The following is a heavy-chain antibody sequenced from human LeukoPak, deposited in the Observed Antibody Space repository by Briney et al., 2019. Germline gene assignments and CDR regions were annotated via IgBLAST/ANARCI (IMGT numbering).Heavy chain of an antibody. CDR3: ARGIVGATTSFDY. Sequence: ASVKVSCKASGYSFTDKYMHWVRQAPGQGLEWMGWINPNSGGTNYAQKFQGRVTMTTDTSMSTAYMELSRLTSDDTAVYYCARGIVGATTSFDYWGQGTLVTVSS. CDR2: INPNSGGT. D-gene: IGHD1-26*01. J-gene: IGHJ4*02. V-gene: IGHV1-2*02. CDR1: GYSFTDKY.